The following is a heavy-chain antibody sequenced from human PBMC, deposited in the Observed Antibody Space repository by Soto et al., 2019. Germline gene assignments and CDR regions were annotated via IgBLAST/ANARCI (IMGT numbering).Heavy chain of an antibody. CDR3: ARDRGPSSGYYPYWFDP. D-gene: IGHD3-22*01. CDR1: GGTFSSNA. J-gene: IGHJ5*02. V-gene: IGHV1-69*13. CDR2: IIPIFGTA. Sequence: GASVKVSCKASGGTFSSNAITWVRQAPRQGLEWMGGIIPIFGTANYAQKFQARVTITADESTSTAYMELSSLRSEDTAVYYCARDRGPSSGYYPYWFDPWGQGTLVTVSS.